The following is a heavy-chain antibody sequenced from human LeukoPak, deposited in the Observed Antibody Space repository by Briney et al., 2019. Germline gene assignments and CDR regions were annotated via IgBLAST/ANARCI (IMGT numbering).Heavy chain of an antibody. Sequence: GGSLRLSCAASGFTVSSNHMSWVRQAPGKRLEWVSVIYSGGSTYYADSVKGRFTISRDNSKNTLYLQMDSLRAEDTAVYHCAKNLDGVATYFDYWGQGTLVTVSS. J-gene: IGHJ4*02. CDR1: GFTVSSNH. CDR2: IYSGGST. CDR3: AKNLDGVATYFDY. V-gene: IGHV3-53*01. D-gene: IGHD5-12*01.